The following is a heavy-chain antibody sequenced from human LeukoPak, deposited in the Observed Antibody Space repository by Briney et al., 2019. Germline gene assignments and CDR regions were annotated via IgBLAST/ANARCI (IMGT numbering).Heavy chain of an antibody. CDR1: GVTLTSTG. V-gene: IGHV3-30*02. J-gene: IGHJ4*02. CDR3: ARTPRNGYIEGY. CDR2: MHYDGRNV. Sequence: PGGSLRLSCAMSGVTLTSTGMHWVRQAPGKGLEWVAFMHYDGRNVLYADSVKGRFTISTDNSKNMVYLQMSSLRAEDTAVYYCARTPRNGYIEGYWGQGTLVTVSS. D-gene: IGHD5-24*01.